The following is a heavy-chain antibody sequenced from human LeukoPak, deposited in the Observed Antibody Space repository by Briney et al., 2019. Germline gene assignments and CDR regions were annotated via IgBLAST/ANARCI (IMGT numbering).Heavy chain of an antibody. CDR3: AKDREGAIADYFDY. V-gene: IGHV3-74*01. Sequence: GGSLRLSCAASGFTFSSYWMHWVRQAPGKGLVWVSRINSDGSSTSYADSVKGRFTISRDNSKNTLYLQMNSLRGEDTAVYYCAKDREGAIADYFDYWGQGTLVTVSS. D-gene: IGHD3-16*02. CDR2: INSDGSST. J-gene: IGHJ4*02. CDR1: GFTFSSYW.